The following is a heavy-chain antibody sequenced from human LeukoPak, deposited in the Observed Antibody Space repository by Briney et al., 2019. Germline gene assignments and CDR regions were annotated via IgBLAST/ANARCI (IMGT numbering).Heavy chain of an antibody. J-gene: IGHJ6*03. CDR3: ARGQRAHVEWTNYMDV. Sequence: GGTLRLSCAGSGFPFSSHGMNWVRQAPGKGLEWVSGISPGGPTYYADSVKGRFTISRDNSKNTLYLQMNSLRTEDTAVYYCARGQRAHVEWTNYMDVWGKGTTVIVSS. CDR2: ISPGGPT. CDR1: GFPFSSHG. D-gene: IGHD1-26*01. V-gene: IGHV3-23*01.